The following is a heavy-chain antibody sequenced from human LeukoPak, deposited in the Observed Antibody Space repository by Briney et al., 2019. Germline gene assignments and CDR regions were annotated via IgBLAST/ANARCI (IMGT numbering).Heavy chain of an antibody. D-gene: IGHD2-2*01. CDR1: GFTLRQFW. CDR2: INQDGGDK. V-gene: IGHV3-7*03. CDR3: RGCSSTSCYDY. J-gene: IGHJ4*02. Sequence: HPGGSLRLSCAASGFTLRQFWISWVRQAPGKGLEWVANINQDGGDKYYVDSVRGRFTISRDNAKNSLYLQMNSLRAEDTAVYYCRGCSSTSCYDYWGQGTLVTVSS.